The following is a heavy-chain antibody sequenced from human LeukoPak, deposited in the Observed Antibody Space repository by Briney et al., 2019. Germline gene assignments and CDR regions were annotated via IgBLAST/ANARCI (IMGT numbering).Heavy chain of an antibody. CDR3: NYYGSGTPLYFDY. CDR2: ISGGGGST. J-gene: IGHJ4*02. D-gene: IGHD3-10*01. CDR1: GFTFSTYW. Sequence: PGGSLRLSCVVSGFTFSTYWMHWVRQAPGKGLEWVSTISGGGGSTYYAGSVKGRFTISRDNSKNTLSLQMNTLRAEDTAVYYCNYYGSGTPLYFDYWGQGTLVTVSS. V-gene: IGHV3-23*01.